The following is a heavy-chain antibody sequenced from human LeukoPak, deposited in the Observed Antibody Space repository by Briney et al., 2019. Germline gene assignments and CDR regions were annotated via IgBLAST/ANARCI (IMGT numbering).Heavy chain of an antibody. V-gene: IGHV3-64D*08. CDR1: GLTFPTYG. CDR3: VPSVRRDDYTLQS. CDR2: ITGDGGRT. Sequence: GGSLRLSCSASGLTFPTYGMYWVRQAPGKGLEFVSVITGDGGRTYYTDSVKGRFTISRDNSKSTLYLQMSSLRTEDTAVYYCVPSVRRDDYTLQSSGQGTLVTVSS. J-gene: IGHJ5*02. D-gene: IGHD5-24*01.